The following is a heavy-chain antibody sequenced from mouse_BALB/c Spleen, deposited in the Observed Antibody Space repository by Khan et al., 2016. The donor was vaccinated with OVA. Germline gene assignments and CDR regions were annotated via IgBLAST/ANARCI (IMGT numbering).Heavy chain of an antibody. Sequence: QIQLVQAGPELKKPGETVKISCKASGYTFTDYSMHWVKQAPGKGLKWMGWINTETGEPTYADDFKGRFAFSLETSASTAYLQINNLKNEDTATYFGACYDGALFNYWGQGTTLTVSS. D-gene: IGHD2-3*01. CDR2: INTETGEP. CDR1: GYTFTDYS. CDR3: ACYDGALFNY. J-gene: IGHJ2*01. V-gene: IGHV9-2-1*01.